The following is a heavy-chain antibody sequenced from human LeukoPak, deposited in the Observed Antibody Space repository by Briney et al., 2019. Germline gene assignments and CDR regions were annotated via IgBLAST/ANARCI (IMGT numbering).Heavy chain of an antibody. CDR1: GYTFTSYG. V-gene: IGHV1-18*01. CDR2: ISAYNGNT. D-gene: IGHD3-3*01. J-gene: IGHJ4*02. Sequence: GASVKVSCKASGYTFTSYGISWVRQAPGQGLEWMGWISAYNGNTNYAQKLQGRVTMTTDTSTSTAYMELRSLRSDDTAVYYCARDVGRLTSIFGVVQATDYWGQGTLVTVSS. CDR3: ARDVGRLTSIFGVVQATDY.